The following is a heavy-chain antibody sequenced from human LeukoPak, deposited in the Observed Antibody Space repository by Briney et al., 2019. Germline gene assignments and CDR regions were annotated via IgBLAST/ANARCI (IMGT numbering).Heavy chain of an antibody. J-gene: IGHJ4*02. CDR1: GFTFSSYA. CDR2: LSGSGGST. D-gene: IGHD6-6*01. V-gene: IGHV3-23*01. Sequence: GGSLRLSCAASGFTFSSYAMSWVRQAPGKGLEWVSSLSGSGGSTYYAHSVRGRFTISRDNSKNTLYLQMNSLRAEDTAVYYCAKETGLCSNSPAECWGQGTLVTVSS. CDR3: AKETGLCSNSPAEC.